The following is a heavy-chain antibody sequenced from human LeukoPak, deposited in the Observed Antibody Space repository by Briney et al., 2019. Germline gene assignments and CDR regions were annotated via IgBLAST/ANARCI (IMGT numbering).Heavy chain of an antibody. CDR2: ISYDGSNK. CDR3: ARERSPRAAAGTSPGSFDI. J-gene: IGHJ3*02. D-gene: IGHD6-13*01. Sequence: GRSLRLSCAASGFTFSSYAMHWVRQAPGKRLEWVAVISYDGSNKYYADSVKGRFTISRDNSKNTLCLQMNSLRAEDTAVYYCARERSPRAAAGTSPGSFDIWGQGTMVTVSS. V-gene: IGHV3-30*04. CDR1: GFTFSSYA.